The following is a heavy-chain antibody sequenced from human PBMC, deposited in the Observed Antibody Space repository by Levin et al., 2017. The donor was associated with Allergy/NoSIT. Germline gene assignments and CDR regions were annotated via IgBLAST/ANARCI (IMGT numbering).Heavy chain of an antibody. V-gene: IGHV3-23*01. CDR2: IVDSGAST. CDR1: GFTFSSYA. D-gene: IGHD3-10*01. J-gene: IGHJ4*02. Sequence: SGGSQRLSCAASGFTFSSYALSWVRQAPGKGLEWVSGIVDSGASTYYADSVKGRFTISRDNSKNTLYLQMNSLRAEDTAMYYCTKDDLFARGATYRYSGFDSWGQGTLVTVSS. CDR3: TKDDLFARGATYRYSGFDS.